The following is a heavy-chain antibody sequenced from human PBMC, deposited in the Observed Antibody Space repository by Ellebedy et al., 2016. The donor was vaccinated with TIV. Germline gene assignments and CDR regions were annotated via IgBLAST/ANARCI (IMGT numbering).Heavy chain of an antibody. CDR3: VRGEFSYGSYYFDY. V-gene: IGHV4-30-4*01. J-gene: IGHJ4*02. Sequence: MPSETLSLTCTVSGGSISSGDYYWSWLRQPPGNGLEWIGYIYYSGSTYYNPSLKSRVTISVDTSKNQFSLKLSSVTAADTAVYYCVRGEFSYGSYYFDYWGQGTLVTVSS. D-gene: IGHD5-18*01. CDR1: GGSISSGDYY. CDR2: IYYSGST.